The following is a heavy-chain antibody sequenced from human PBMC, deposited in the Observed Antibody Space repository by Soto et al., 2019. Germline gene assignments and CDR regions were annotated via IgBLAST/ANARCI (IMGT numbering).Heavy chain of an antibody. J-gene: IGHJ4*02. Sequence: EVQLLESGGGLVQPGGSLRLSCAASGITISNYPMSWVRQAPGKGLDWVSGISGSGDRTYYADSSKGRFTISKDLSKNARFLQLYSLRAEDTAVYLCVKDAGGNLSTERHWGQGSLVIGSS. CDR1: GITISNYP. CDR2: ISGSGDRT. CDR3: VKDAGGNLSTERH. D-gene: IGHD2-15*01. V-gene: IGHV3-23*01.